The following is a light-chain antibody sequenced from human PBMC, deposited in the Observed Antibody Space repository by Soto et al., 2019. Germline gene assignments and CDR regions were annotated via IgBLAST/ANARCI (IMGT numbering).Light chain of an antibody. CDR3: ATWDTSLSAGV. V-gene: IGLV1-51*02. J-gene: IGLJ3*02. CDR1: SSNIGNNY. Sequence: QSVLTQAPSVSAAPGQKVTISCSGSSSNIGNNYVSWYQQLPGTPPKLLFYENNLRPSVIPDRFSGSKSGTSATLGITGLQTGDEADYYCATWDTSLSAGVFGGGTQLTVL. CDR2: ENN.